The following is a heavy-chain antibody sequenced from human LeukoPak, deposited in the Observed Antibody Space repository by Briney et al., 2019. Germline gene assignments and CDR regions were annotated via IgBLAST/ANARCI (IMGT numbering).Heavy chain of an antibody. J-gene: IGHJ2*01. D-gene: IGHD4-17*01. V-gene: IGHV1-69*05. CDR1: GGTLTSYA. CDR2: IIPIFGTL. CDR3: ARSNFVYGDYVQYWYFDL. Sequence: SVKVSCKASGGTLTSYAISWVRRAPGQGLEWMGRIIPIFGTLKYAQKFQGRVTITTDESTSTAYMELSSLRSEDTAVYYCARSNFVYGDYVQYWYFDLWGRGTLVTVSS.